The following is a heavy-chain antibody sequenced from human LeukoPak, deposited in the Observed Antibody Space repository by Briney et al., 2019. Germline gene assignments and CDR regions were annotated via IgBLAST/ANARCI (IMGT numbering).Heavy chain of an antibody. D-gene: IGHD6-25*01. CDR1: DDSISDYY. Sequence: SETLSLTCTVSDDSISDYYRGWIRQPPGKGLEWIGSIYYSGSTYYNPSLKSRVTISVDTSKNQFSLKLSSVTAADTAVYYCARLRGSGGAFDIWGQGTMVTVSS. V-gene: IGHV4-39*01. CDR2: IYYSGST. J-gene: IGHJ3*02. CDR3: ARLRGSGGAFDI.